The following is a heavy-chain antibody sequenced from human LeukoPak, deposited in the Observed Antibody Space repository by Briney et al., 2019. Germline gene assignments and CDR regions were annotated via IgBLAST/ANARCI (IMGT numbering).Heavy chain of an antibody. CDR2: INPTSGDT. D-gene: IGHD2-21*02. CDR1: GYSFGAYY. CDR3: ARPNGDFYNWFDT. J-gene: IGHJ5*02. Sequence: ASVKVSCKASGYSFGAYYIHWVRQAPGQGLEWMGWINPTSGDTNYAQKFQDRVTLTRDTSISTAYMELTNLRSDDTVVYFCARPNGDFYNWFDTWGQGTLVTVSS. V-gene: IGHV1-2*01.